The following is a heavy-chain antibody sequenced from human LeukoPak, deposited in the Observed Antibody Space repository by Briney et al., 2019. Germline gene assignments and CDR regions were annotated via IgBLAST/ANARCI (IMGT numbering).Heavy chain of an antibody. D-gene: IGHD3-10*01. J-gene: IGHJ4*02. V-gene: IGHV3-53*01. Sequence: GGSLRLSCAASGFTVSSNYMSWVRQAPGKGLEWVSVIYSGGSTYYADSVKGRFTISRDNSKNTLYLQMNSLRVEDTAVYYCARGPPDGSGSYYPGAYWGQGTLVTVSS. CDR1: GFTVSSNY. CDR3: ARGPPDGSGSYYPGAY. CDR2: IYSGGST.